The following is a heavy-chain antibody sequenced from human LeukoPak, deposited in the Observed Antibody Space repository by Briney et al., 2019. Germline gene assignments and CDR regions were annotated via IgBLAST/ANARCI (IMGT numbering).Heavy chain of an antibody. D-gene: IGHD3-10*01. V-gene: IGHV4-59*08. Sequence: SETLSLTCTVSGVSINSYYWSWIRQPPGKGLEWIGYIYYSGSTNYNPSLKSRVTISVDTSKNQFSLKLSSVTAADTAVYYCASNYYGSGSLDYWGQGNLVTVSS. J-gene: IGHJ4*02. CDR2: IYYSGST. CDR1: GVSINSYY. CDR3: ASNYYGSGSLDY.